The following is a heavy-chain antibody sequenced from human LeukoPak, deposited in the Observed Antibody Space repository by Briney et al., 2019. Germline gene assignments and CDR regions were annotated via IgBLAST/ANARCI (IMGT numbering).Heavy chain of an antibody. Sequence: GGSLRLSCAASGFTFSSYWMTWVRQAPGKGLEGVANIKQDGTDKYYVDSVKGRFTISRDNAKNSLFLQLGSLRADDTAVYYCARASMGGRDYHLDSWGQGTLVTVSS. V-gene: IGHV3-7*01. CDR2: IKQDGTDK. CDR1: GFTFSSYW. J-gene: IGHJ4*02. CDR3: ARASMGGRDYHLDS. D-gene: IGHD4/OR15-4a*01.